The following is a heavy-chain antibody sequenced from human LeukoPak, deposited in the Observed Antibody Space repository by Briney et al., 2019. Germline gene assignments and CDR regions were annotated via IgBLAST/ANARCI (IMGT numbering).Heavy chain of an antibody. V-gene: IGHV1-18*01. CDR2: ISAYNGNT. Sequence: GASVKVSCKASGYTFTGYGISWVRQAPGQGLEWMGWISAYNGNTNYAQKFQGRVTMTTETSTGTAYMELRSLRSDDAAVYYCARIDLAYGSGTYYSSYFEYWGQGTLVTVSS. D-gene: IGHD3-10*01. CDR1: GYTFTGYG. CDR3: ARIDLAYGSGTYYSSYFEY. J-gene: IGHJ4*02.